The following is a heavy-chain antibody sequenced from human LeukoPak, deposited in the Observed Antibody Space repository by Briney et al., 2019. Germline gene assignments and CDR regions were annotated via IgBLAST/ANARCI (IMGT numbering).Heavy chain of an antibody. CDR3: ARDSRIQLWTISAWYWYFDL. D-gene: IGHD5-18*01. Sequence: GGSLRLSCAASGFIFSDYWMSWVRQVPGKGLEWVANIKQDGSEKYYVDSVKGRFTISRDNAKNSLYLQMNSLRAEDTAVYYCARDSRIQLWTISAWYWYFDLWGRGTLVTVSS. CDR2: IKQDGSEK. CDR1: GFIFSDYW. V-gene: IGHV3-7*01. J-gene: IGHJ2*01.